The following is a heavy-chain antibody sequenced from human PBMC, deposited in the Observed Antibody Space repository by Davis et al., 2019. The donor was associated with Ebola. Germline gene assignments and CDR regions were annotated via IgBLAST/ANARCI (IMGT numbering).Heavy chain of an antibody. CDR3: ARDGAGGGGTTYY. CDR2: ISAYNGNT. D-gene: IGHD1-7*01. CDR1: GYTFTSYG. J-gene: IGHJ4*02. V-gene: IGHV1-18*01. Sequence: ASVKVSCKASGYTFTSYGISWVRQAPGQGLEWMGWISAYNGNTNYAQKFQGRVTITADKSTSTAYMELSSLRSEDTAVYYCARDGAGGGGTTYYWGQGTLVTVSS.